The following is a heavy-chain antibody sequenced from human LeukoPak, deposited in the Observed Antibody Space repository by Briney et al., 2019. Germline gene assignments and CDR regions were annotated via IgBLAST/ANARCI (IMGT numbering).Heavy chain of an antibody. V-gene: IGHV4-39*07. CDR1: GGSISSSSYY. Sequence: PSETLSLTCTVSGGSISSSSYYWGWIRQPPGKGLEGIGSIYYSGSTYYNPSLKSRVTISVDTSKNQFSLKLSSVTAADTAVYYCARRSVLDDFWSGYFDYWGQGTLVTVSS. CDR3: ARRSVLDDFWSGYFDY. CDR2: IYYSGST. J-gene: IGHJ4*02. D-gene: IGHD3-3*01.